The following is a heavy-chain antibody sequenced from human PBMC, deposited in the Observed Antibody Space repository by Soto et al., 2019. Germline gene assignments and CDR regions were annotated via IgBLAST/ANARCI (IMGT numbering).Heavy chain of an antibody. CDR2: ISYDGSNK. V-gene: IGHV3-30-3*01. CDR3: ARAGGMDV. J-gene: IGHJ6*02. Sequence: QVQLVESGGGVVQPGRSLRLSCAASGFTFSSYAMHWVRQAPGKGLVWVAVISYDGSNKYYADSVKGRFTISRDNSKNTLYLQMNSLRAEDTAVYYCARAGGMDVWGQGTTVTVSS. CDR1: GFTFSSYA.